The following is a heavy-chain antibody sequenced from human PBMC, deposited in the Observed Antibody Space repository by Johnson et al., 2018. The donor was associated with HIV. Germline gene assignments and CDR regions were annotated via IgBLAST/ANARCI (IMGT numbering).Heavy chain of an antibody. CDR1: GFTFSSYG. CDR2: ISYDGSNK. CDR3: AKDWLRWVLTADAFDI. V-gene: IGHV3-30*18. D-gene: IGHD2-21*02. Sequence: QVQVVESGGGVVQPGRSLRLSCAASGFTFSSYGMHWVRQAPGKGLEWVAVISYDGSNKYYAASVKGRFTISRDNSKNTLYLQMNSLSAEDSAVYYCAKDWLRWVLTADAFDIWGQGTMVTVSS. J-gene: IGHJ3*02.